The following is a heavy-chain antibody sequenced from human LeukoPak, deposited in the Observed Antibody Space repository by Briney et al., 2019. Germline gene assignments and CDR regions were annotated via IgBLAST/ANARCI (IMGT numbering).Heavy chain of an antibody. Sequence: GGSLRLSCVASGFTFSSYAMSWVRQAPGKGLEWVSAISGSGGSTYYADSVKGRFTISRDNSKNTLYLQMNSLRAEDTAVYYCAKDGILRYFDWLPDYYFDYWGQGTLVTVSS. CDR1: GFTFSSYA. CDR3: AKDGILRYFDWLPDYYFDY. D-gene: IGHD3-9*01. CDR2: ISGSGGST. V-gene: IGHV3-23*01. J-gene: IGHJ4*02.